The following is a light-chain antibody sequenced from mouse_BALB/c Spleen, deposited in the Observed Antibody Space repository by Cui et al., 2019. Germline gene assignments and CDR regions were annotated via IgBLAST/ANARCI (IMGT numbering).Light chain of an antibody. Sequence: DIKMTQSPSSMYASLGERVTITCKASQDINSYLSWFQQKPGKSPKTLIYRANRLVDGVPSRFIGSGSGQDYSLTISSLEYEDMGIYYCLQYDEFPYTFGGGTKLEIK. J-gene: IGKJ2*01. V-gene: IGKV14-111*01. CDR1: QDINSY. CDR2: RAN. CDR3: LQYDEFPYT.